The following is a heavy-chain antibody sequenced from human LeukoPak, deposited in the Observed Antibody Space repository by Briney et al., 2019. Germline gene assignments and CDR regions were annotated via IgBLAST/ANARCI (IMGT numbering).Heavy chain of an antibody. CDR1: GGTFSSYA. CDR3: ASIDYYDSSGYSDY. Sequence: SVKVSCKASGGTFSSYAISWVRQAPGQGLEWMGGIIPIFGTANYAQKFQGRVTITADESTSTAYMELSSLRSEDTAVYYCASIDYYDSSGYSDYWGQGTLDTVSS. V-gene: IGHV1-69*01. J-gene: IGHJ4*02. D-gene: IGHD3-22*01. CDR2: IIPIFGTA.